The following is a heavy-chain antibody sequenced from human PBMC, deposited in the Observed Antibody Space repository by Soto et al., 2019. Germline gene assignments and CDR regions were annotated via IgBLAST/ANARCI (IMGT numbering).Heavy chain of an antibody. J-gene: IGHJ4*02. Sequence: PGGSLRLSCAASGFTFSSYGMHWVRQAPGKGLEWVAVIWYDGSNKYYADSVKGRFTISRDNSKNTLYLQMNSLRAEDTAVYYCARDQFGMATISFPHDYWGQGTLVTVSS. CDR3: ARDQFGMATISFPHDY. D-gene: IGHD5-12*01. CDR1: GFTFSSYG. CDR2: IWYDGSNK. V-gene: IGHV3-33*01.